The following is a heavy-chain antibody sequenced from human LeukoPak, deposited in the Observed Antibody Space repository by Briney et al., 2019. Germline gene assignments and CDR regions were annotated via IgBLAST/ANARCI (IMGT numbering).Heavy chain of an antibody. V-gene: IGHV3-23*01. CDR3: AKIVVADRTFDY. D-gene: IGHD6-6*01. CDR2: ISYSGATT. J-gene: IGHJ4*02. Sequence: GGSLRLSCAASGFTFNDYAMSWVRQAPGKGLEWVSTISYSGATTYYADSVEGRFTISRDNSKNTIYLQMNSLRAEDTAVFFCAKIVVADRTFDYWGQGTLVTVSS. CDR1: GFTFNDYA.